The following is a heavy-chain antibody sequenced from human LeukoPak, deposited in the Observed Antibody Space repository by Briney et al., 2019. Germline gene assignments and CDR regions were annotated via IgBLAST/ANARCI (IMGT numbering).Heavy chain of an antibody. D-gene: IGHD3-3*01. CDR3: AKDLRFLEWLPFDY. V-gene: IGHV3-53*01. Sequence: GGSLRLSCAASGFSVSSNYISWVRQAPGRGLEWVSVIYSGGSTKYADSVKARFTISRDNSKNTLYLQMNSLRAEDTAVYYCAKDLRFLEWLPFDYRGQGTLVTVSS. CDR2: IYSGGST. CDR1: GFSVSSNY. J-gene: IGHJ4*02.